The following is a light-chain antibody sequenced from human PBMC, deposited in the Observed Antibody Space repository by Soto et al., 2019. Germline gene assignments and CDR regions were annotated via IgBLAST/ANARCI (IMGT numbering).Light chain of an antibody. CDR3: QQRTKWRT. V-gene: IGKV3-11*01. Sequence: EIVLTQSPATLSVSPGEGVTLSCRASQSVSSSLAWYQQKPGQAPRLLIYDASNRATGIPARFSGSGSGTDFTLTISSLEPEDFAVYYCQQRTKWRTFGQGTKVDIK. CDR1: QSVSSS. J-gene: IGKJ1*01. CDR2: DAS.